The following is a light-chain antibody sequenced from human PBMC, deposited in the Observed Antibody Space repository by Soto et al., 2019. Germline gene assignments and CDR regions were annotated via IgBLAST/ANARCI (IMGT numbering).Light chain of an antibody. CDR3: GSKSSGSTPML. Sequence: QSVLTQPASVSGSPGQSITISCTGTSSDVGGYRFVSWYQHHPGEAPKLIIYEVSNRPSGVSSRFSGSKSGNTASLTISGLQAEDESLYYGGSKSSGSTPMLFGGGTKVTVL. V-gene: IGLV2-14*01. CDR2: EVS. CDR1: SSDVGGYRF. J-gene: IGLJ3*02.